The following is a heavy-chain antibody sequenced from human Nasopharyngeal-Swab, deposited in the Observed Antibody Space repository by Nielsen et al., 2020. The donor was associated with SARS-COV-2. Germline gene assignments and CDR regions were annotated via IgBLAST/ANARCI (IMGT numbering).Heavy chain of an antibody. CDR1: GFTFSSSW. D-gene: IGHD6-19*01. J-gene: IGHJ4*02. Sequence: GGSLRLSCAASGFTFSSSWMSWVRQAPGKGLEWVAHIKQSGSGKYYVDSVKGRFTISRDNAKNSLYLQMNSLRAEDTAVYYCAGGPGWVFNCWGQGTLVTVSS. CDR2: IKQSGSGK. CDR3: AGGPGWVFNC. V-gene: IGHV3-7*01.